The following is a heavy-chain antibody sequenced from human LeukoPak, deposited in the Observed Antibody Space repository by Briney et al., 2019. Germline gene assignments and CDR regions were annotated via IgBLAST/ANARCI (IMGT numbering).Heavy chain of an antibody. V-gene: IGHV3-30*03. Sequence: GGSLRLSRTASGFTFIEYGIHWVRQAPGKGLEWVAVISWDGSNKYYADSVKGRFTVSRDNPKNTLYLQMNSLRPEDTAVYYCSTFGYWGQGTLVTVSS. J-gene: IGHJ4*02. CDR2: ISWDGSNK. CDR3: STFGY. CDR1: GFTFIEYG.